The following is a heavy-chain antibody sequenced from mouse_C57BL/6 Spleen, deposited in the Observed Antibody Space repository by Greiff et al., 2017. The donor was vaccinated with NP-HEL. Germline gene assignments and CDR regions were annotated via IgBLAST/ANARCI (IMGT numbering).Heavy chain of an antibody. CDR2: IDPSDSYT. Sequence: QVQLQQPGAELVMPGASVKLSCKASGYTFTSYWMHWVKQRPGQGLEWIGEIDPSDSYTNYNQKFKGKSTLTVDKSSSTAYMQLSSLTSEDSAVYYCARELRGFYYAMDYWGQGTSVTVSS. CDR3: ARELRGFYYAMDY. D-gene: IGHD1-1*01. J-gene: IGHJ4*01. CDR1: GYTFTSYW. V-gene: IGHV1-69*01.